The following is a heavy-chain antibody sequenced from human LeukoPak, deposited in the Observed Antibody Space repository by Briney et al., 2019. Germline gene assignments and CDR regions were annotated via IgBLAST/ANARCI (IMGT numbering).Heavy chain of an antibody. CDR2: IYPGDSDT. V-gene: IGHV5-51*01. J-gene: IGHJ5*02. CDR3: ARPYCTGGSCVPVDP. Sequence: GESLKISGKGSGYSFTSYWIGWVRKMPGKGLEWVGIIYPGDSDTRYSPSFQGQVTISADKSISTAYLQWSSLKASDTAMYYCARPYCTGGSCVPVDPWRQGTLVTVSS. D-gene: IGHD2-15*01. CDR1: GYSFTSYW.